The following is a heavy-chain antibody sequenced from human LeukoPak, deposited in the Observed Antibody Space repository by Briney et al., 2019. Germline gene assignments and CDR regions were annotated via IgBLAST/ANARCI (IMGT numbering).Heavy chain of an antibody. CDR1: AGSISSGSYY. J-gene: IGHJ4*02. D-gene: IGHD2-2*01. CDR2: IHYSGST. CDR3: ARDKGYCSSTSCYGLDY. Sequence: PSETLSLTCTVSAGSISSGSYYWGWLRQPPGKGLEWIGFIHYSGSTNYNPSLESRVTISVDTSKNQFSLKLNSVTAADTAVYYCARDKGYCSSTSCYGLDYWGQGTLVTVSS. V-gene: IGHV4-61*01.